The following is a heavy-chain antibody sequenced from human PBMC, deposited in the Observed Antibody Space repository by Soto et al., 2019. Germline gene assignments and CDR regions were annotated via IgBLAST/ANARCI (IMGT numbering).Heavy chain of an antibody. D-gene: IGHD3-16*01. CDR2: ISSSSRDI. J-gene: IGHJ6*02. CDR3: ARGSWGGDGIDV. CDR1: GFIFSTYT. Sequence: GGSLRLSCAASGFIFSTYTINWVRQAPGKGLEWVASISSSSRDIFYADSVKARFTISRDNANSSVDLQMNSLRVGDTAIYYCARGSWGGDGIDVWGQGTTVTVSS. V-gene: IGHV3-21*01.